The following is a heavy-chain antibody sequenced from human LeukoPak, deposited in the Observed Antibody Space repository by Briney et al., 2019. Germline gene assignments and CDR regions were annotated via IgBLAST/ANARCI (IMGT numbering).Heavy chain of an antibody. D-gene: IGHD6-19*01. J-gene: IGHJ4*02. CDR1: GGSISSYY. Sequence: SETLSLTCTVSGGSISSYYWTWIRQPPGKGLEWIGYIYYTGATSYNPSLKSRVTISVDTSKNQFSLKLTSVTAADTTVYYCAKYGGSGWVIDYWGQGTLVTVSS. V-gene: IGHV4-59*08. CDR3: AKYGGSGWVIDY. CDR2: IYYTGAT.